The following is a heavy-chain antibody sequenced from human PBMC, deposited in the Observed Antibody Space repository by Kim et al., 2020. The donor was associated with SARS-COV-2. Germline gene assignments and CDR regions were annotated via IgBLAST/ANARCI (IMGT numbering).Heavy chain of an antibody. J-gene: IGHJ5*02. CDR3: AGEGSSRDGYIRSGMFDP. V-gene: IGHV1-69*13. Sequence: SVKVSCKASGGTFSSYAISWVRQAPGQGLEWMGGIIPIFGTANYAQKFQGRVTITADESTSTAYMELSSLRSEDTAVYYCAGEGSSRDGYIRSGMFDPWGQGTLVTVSS. CDR1: GGTFSSYA. D-gene: IGHD3-10*01. CDR2: IIPIFGTA.